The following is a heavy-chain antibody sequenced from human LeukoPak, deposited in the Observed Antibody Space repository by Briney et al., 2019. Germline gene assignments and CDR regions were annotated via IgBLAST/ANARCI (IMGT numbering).Heavy chain of an antibody. CDR2: IYGGDTT. CDR1: GFTVSTNN. V-gene: IGHV3-66*02. D-gene: IGHD2-21*02. J-gene: IGHJ4*02. CDR3: AREDRYSTGSFDY. Sequence: GGSLRLSCAASGFTVSTNNMNWVRQAPGKGLEWVSAIYGGDTTYYADSVKGRFTIPRDNSKNTPYLQMNSLTTEDTAVYYCAREDRYSTGSFDYWGQGTLVTVSS.